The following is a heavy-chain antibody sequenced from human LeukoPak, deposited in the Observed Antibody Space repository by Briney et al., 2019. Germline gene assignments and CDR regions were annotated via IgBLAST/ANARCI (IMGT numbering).Heavy chain of an antibody. CDR1: GFSFSN. CDR2: ISSSSYI. V-gene: IGHV3-69-1*01. D-gene: IGHD1-14*01. J-gene: IGHJ4*02. Sequence: GGSLRLSCAASGFSFSNMNWVRQAPGRGLEWVSSISSSSYIYYADSLKGRFTISRDNAKNSLYLQVNSLRAEDTAVYYCATQQGGNPAYWGQGTLVTVSS. CDR3: ATQQGGNPAY.